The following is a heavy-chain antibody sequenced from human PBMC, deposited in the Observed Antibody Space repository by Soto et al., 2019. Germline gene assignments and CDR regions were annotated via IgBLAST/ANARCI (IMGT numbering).Heavy chain of an antibody. D-gene: IGHD1-26*01. V-gene: IGHV1-69*04. CDR3: AREEEGELLVGAVDALDI. Sequence: GAPVEASSEACGGGFKSCTIWWVRQAPGQRLEWMGRIIPILGIANYAQKFQGRVTITADKSTSTAYMELSSLRSEDTAVYYCAREEEGELLVGAVDALDIWGQGTMVTVSS. CDR2: IIPILGIA. J-gene: IGHJ3*02. CDR1: GGGFKSCT.